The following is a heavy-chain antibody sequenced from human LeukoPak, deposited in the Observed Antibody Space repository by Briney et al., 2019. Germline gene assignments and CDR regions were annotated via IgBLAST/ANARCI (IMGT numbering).Heavy chain of an antibody. J-gene: IGHJ3*02. Sequence: ASVKVSCKASGYTFTGYYMHWVRQAPGQGLEWMGWINPNSGGTNYAQKFQGRVTMTRDTSISTAYMELSRLRSDDTAVYYCARDPRGYSSGWYSGAFDIGGQGTMVTVSS. D-gene: IGHD6-19*01. CDR3: ARDPRGYSSGWYSGAFDI. CDR2: INPNSGGT. CDR1: GYTFTGYY. V-gene: IGHV1-2*02.